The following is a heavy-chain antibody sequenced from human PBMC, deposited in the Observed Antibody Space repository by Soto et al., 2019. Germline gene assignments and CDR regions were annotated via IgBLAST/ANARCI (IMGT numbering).Heavy chain of an antibody. V-gene: IGHV5-51*01. J-gene: IGHJ6*02. D-gene: IGHD6-13*01. CDR3: ARHHGSPGSYFGLDV. CDR1: GYSFTSYW. CDR2: IYPGDSDT. Sequence: PGESLKIFCKGSGYSFTSYWIGWVRQMPGKGLEWMGIIYPGDSDTRYSPSFQGQVTISADKSIDTAYLQWRSLKASDTAVYYCARHHGSPGSYFGLDVWGQGTTVTVSS.